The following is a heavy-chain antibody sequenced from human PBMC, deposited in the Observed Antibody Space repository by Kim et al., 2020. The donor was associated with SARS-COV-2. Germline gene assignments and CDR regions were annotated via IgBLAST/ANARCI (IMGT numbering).Heavy chain of an antibody. Sequence: GGSLRLSCAASGFTVSNSYMNWVRQAPGKGLEWVSVIYRGGQTYYADSVKGRFTVSRDNFKNALSLQMNSLRAEDPATYYCPRRSNTNLSHDSCGQGTL. D-gene: IGHD2-2*01. CDR2: IYRGGQT. CDR3: PRRSNTNLSHDS. J-gene: IGHJ4*02. V-gene: IGHV3-53*01. CDR1: GFTVSNSY.